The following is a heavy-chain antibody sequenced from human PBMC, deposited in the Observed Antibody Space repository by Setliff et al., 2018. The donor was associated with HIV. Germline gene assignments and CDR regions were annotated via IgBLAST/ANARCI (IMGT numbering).Heavy chain of an antibody. CDR3: ATDTAMLQEGTEF. Sequence: SETLSLTCTVSGVSITNYYWSWIRQPPGKGLEWIGSIYGSGSANYNPSLKSRVTISVDTSKNQFSLKLSSVTAADKAIYYCATDTAMLQEGTEFWGQGTLVTVSS. CDR2: IYGSGSA. CDR1: GVSITNYY. V-gene: IGHV4-59*08. J-gene: IGHJ4*02. D-gene: IGHD5-18*01.